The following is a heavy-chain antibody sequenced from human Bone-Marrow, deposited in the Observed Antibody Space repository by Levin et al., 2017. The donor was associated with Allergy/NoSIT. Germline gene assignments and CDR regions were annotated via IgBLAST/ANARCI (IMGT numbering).Heavy chain of an antibody. CDR1: SGSIDSGAYY. J-gene: IGHJ5*02. D-gene: IGHD6-13*01. V-gene: IGHV4-31*03. CDR2: IYYTGAT. CDR3: ARGRGSGSWYSLLWFDP. Sequence: SQTLSLTCSVSSGSIDSGAYYWSWLRQLPGKGLEWIGYIYYTGATKYNASLKSRVTISLDMSKNQFSLRLSSVTAADTAVYYCARGRGSGSWYSLLWFDPWGQGTQVTVSS.